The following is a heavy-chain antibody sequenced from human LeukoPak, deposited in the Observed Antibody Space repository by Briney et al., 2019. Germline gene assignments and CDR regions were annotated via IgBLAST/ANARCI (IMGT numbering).Heavy chain of an antibody. V-gene: IGHV3-74*01. J-gene: IGHJ4*02. Sequence: GGSLRLSCAASGFTFSSYWMHWVRQDPGKGLVWVSRINSDGSSTSYADSVKGRFTISRDNAKNTLYLQMNSLRAEDTAVYYWARALAVAGTGGYYWGQGTLVTVSS. CDR2: INSDGSST. D-gene: IGHD6-19*01. CDR1: GFTFSSYW. CDR3: ARALAVAGTGGYY.